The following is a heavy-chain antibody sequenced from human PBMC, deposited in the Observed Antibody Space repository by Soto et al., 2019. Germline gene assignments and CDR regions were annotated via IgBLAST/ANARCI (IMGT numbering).Heavy chain of an antibody. V-gene: IGHV4-30-4*01. CDR3: AREPQLVLFGWRWFDP. D-gene: IGHD6-13*01. CDR1: GGSISSGDYY. J-gene: IGHJ5*02. CDR2: IYYSGST. Sequence: QVQLQESGPGLVKPSQTLSLTCTVSGGSISSGDYYWSWIRQPPGKGLEWIGYIYYSGSTYYNPSLKGRVTISVDTSKNQFSLKLSSVTAADTAVYYCAREPQLVLFGWRWFDPWGQGTLVTVSS.